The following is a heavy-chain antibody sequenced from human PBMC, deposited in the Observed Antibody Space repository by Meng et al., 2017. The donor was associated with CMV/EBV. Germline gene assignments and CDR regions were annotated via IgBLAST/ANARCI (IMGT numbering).Heavy chain of an antibody. CDR2: ISYDGSNK. D-gene: IGHD3-3*01. V-gene: IGHV3-30*01. J-gene: IGHJ6*02. Sequence: LTCSASGFTFSSYAMHWVRQAPGKGLEWVSVISYDGSNKYYADSVKGRFTISRDNSKNTLYLQMNSLRAEDTAVYYCARVSGVRVFLEPYYYGMDVWGQGTTVTVSS. CDR3: ARVSGVRVFLEPYYYGMDV. CDR1: GFTFSSYA.